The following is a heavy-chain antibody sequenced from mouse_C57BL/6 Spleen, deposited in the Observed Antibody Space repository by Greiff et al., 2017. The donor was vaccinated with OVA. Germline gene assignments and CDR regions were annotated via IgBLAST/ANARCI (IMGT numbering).Heavy chain of an antibody. CDR3: VRHLPYEYDLDWYFDV. CDR1: GFSFNTYA. J-gene: IGHJ1*03. CDR2: IRSKSNNYAT. V-gene: IGHV10-1*01. Sequence: EVKVEESGGGLVQPKGSLKLSCAASGFSFNTYAMNWVRQAPGKGLEWVARIRSKSNNYATYYADSVKDRFTISRDDSESMLYLQMNNLKTEDTAMYYCVRHLPYEYDLDWYFDVWGTGTTVTVSS. D-gene: IGHD2-4*01.